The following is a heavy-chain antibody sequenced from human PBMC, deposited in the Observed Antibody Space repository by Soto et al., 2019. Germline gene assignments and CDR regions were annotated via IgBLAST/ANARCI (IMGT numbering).Heavy chain of an antibody. CDR2: INPSADTT. CDR3: ARGGRSPVFCSYCGVDV. J-gene: IGHJ6*02. D-gene: IGHD3-10*02. CDR1: GYSVARYF. V-gene: IGHV1-46*01. Sequence: QVQLVQSGAEVRELGASVKVSCKASGYSVARYFMHWVRQAPGQGLEWRGVINPSADTTTYAQKFQGRVTMPWDTSTNTVFMDVSSLRSEDTAIYYCARGGRSPVFCSYCGVDVWGQGTPVTVSS.